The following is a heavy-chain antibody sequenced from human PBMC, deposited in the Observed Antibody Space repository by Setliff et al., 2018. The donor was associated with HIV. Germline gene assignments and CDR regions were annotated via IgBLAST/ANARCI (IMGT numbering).Heavy chain of an antibody. CDR2: IYSSGST. CDR3: ARSFSGRYFWSGYYTGPDPKGENAFDI. CDR1: GGSISNSNYF. V-gene: IGHV4-39*02. D-gene: IGHD3-3*01. J-gene: IGHJ3*02. Sequence: SETLSLTCTVSGGSISNSNYFWGWIRQPPGKELEWIGRIYSSGSTYYQPSLQGRVSMSIDSSKNHFSLSLRYVTAADTAVYYCARSFSGRYFWSGYYTGPDPKGENAFDIWGQGTMVTVSS.